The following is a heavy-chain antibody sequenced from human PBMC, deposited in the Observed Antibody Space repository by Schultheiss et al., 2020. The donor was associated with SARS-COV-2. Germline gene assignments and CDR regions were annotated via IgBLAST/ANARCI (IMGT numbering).Heavy chain of an antibody. CDR3: ARSGVIVRPGKAFDI. V-gene: IGHV4-59*12. D-gene: IGHD3-3*01. Sequence: SETLSLTCTVSGDSISSYYWSWIRQPPGKGLEWIGYVYSSGSTNYNPSLKSRVTISVDTSKNQFSLQLNSVTPEDTAVYYCARSGVIVRPGKAFDIWGQGTMVTVSS. CDR2: VYSSGST. J-gene: IGHJ3*02. CDR1: GDSISSYY.